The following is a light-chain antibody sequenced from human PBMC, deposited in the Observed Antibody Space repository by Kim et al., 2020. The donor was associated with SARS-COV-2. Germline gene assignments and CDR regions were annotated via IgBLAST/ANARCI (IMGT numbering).Light chain of an antibody. CDR3: QQSYNTPIT. J-gene: IGKJ5*01. CDR2: AAS. Sequence: AAVGERVTISCRASENVDNYLNWYQQMPGKAPKLLIYAASSLQSGVPSRFSGSASGTEFTLTISSLQPEDFATYYCQQSYNTPITFGQGTRLEIK. V-gene: IGKV1-39*01. CDR1: ENVDNY.